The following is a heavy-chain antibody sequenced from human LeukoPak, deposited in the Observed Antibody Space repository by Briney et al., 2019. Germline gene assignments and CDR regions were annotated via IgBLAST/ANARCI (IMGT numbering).Heavy chain of an antibody. D-gene: IGHD2-2*01. CDR2: INHSGST. CDR1: GGSFSGYY. V-gene: IGHV4-34*01. J-gene: IGHJ4*02. Sequence: SETLSLTCAVYGGSFSGYYWSWIRQPPGKGLEWIGEINHSGSTNYNPSLKSRVTISVDTSKNQFSLKLSSVTAVDTAVYYCAREAPRYCSSTSCYVVDYWGQGTLVTVSS. CDR3: AREAPRYCSSTSCYVVDY.